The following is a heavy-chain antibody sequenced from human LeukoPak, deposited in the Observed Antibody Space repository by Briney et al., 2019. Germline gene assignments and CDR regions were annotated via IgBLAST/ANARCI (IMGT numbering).Heavy chain of an antibody. CDR3: AREATYIDYYDSSGPPSHYFDY. CDR1: GFTFSSYA. J-gene: IGHJ4*02. D-gene: IGHD3-22*01. Sequence: GGSLRLSCAASGFTFSSYAMHWVRQAPGKGLEWVAVISYDGSNKYYADSVKGRFTISRDNSKNTLYLQMNSLRAEDTAVYYCAREATYIDYYDSSGPPSHYFDYWGQGTLVTVSS. CDR2: ISYDGSNK. V-gene: IGHV3-30-3*01.